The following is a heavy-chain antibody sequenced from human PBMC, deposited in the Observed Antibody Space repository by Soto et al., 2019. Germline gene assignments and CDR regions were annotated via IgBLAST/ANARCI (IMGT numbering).Heavy chain of an antibody. J-gene: IGHJ4*02. CDR1: GGSITGYY. D-gene: IGHD4-17*01. V-gene: IGHV4-59*08. CDR2: IYDSGTN. Sequence: QVQLRESGPGLVRPSETLSLTCTVSGGSITGYYWSWIRQPPGKGLEWIGYIYDSGTNTYNAALKSRVTISADTSKNQFSLNMRSVSAADTAVYYCARRNYGEEGYFFDFWGQGLLVTVPS. CDR3: ARRNYGEEGYFFDF.